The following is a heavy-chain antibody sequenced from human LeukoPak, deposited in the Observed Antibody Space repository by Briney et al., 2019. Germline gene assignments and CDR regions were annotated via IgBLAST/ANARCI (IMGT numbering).Heavy chain of an antibody. CDR1: GYTFTGYY. CDR2: INPNSGGT. V-gene: IGHV1-2*06. D-gene: IGHD3-9*01. J-gene: IGHJ4*02. CDR3: ARANFDWYPLFDY. Sequence: GASVKVSCTASGYTFTGYYMHWVRQAPGQGLEWKGRINPNSGGTNYAQKFQGRVTMTRDTSISTAYMELSRLRSDDTAVYYCARANFDWYPLFDYWGQGTLVTVSS.